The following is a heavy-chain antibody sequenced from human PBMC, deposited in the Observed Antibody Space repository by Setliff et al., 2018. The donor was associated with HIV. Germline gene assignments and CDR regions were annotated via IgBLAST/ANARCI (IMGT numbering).Heavy chain of an antibody. D-gene: IGHD2-21*02. CDR3: ARTRRRRGNSEGGFDY. J-gene: IGHJ4*02. CDR1: GYDFATHW. CDR2: VYPTDSDA. V-gene: IGHV5-51*01. Sequence: PGESLKISCKGSGYDFATHWNIWVRQMPGKGLDWMGTVYPTDSDAIYSPSFEGQVTLSADRSINTAYLKWTSLRASDTAIYYCARTRRRRGNSEGGFDYWGQGTLVTVSS.